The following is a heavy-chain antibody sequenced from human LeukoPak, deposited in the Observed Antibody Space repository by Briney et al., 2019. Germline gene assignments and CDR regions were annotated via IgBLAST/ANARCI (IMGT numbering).Heavy chain of an antibody. CDR1: GYTFTGYY. CDR2: INPNSGGT. D-gene: IGHD5-24*01. J-gene: IGHJ4*02. V-gene: IGHV1-2*06. CDR3: TRGSMATVNYFDC. Sequence: GASVKVSCKASGYTFTGYYLHWVRQAPGQGLEWMGRINPNSGGTNYAQKFQGRVTMTRDTSISSAYMELSSLRSDDTAVYYCTRGSMATVNYFDCWGQGTLVTVSS.